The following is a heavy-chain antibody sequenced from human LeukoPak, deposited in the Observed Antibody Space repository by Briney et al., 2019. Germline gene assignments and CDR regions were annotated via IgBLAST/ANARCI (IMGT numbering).Heavy chain of an antibody. D-gene: IGHD3-22*01. CDR3: VRGNYDNRGYSNALDI. Sequence: SETRSLTCTVAAASISSSYWGWIRQPPRKILEWIGYIYYNGNTNSNPSLKSRVTISADTSKNQFSLRLSSVTAADSAVYYCVRGNYDNRGYSNALDIWGQGATVTVSS. CDR2: IYYNGNT. V-gene: IGHV4-59*01. J-gene: IGHJ3*02. CDR1: AASISSSY.